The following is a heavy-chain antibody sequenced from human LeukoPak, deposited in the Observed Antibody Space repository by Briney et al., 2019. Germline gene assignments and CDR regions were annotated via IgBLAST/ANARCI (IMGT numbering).Heavy chain of an antibody. CDR1: GYSISGGYY. CDR2: IYHSGST. CDR3: ARDRRNSAYYFDSGGYYVEY. Sequence: SETLSLTCAVSGYSISGGYYWAWIRQPPGKGLEWIGSIYHSGSTYYNPSLKSRVTISVDTSKNQFSLRLSSVTAADTAIYYCARDRRNSAYYFDSGGYYVEYWGQGTLVTVSS. D-gene: IGHD3-22*01. J-gene: IGHJ4*02. V-gene: IGHV4-38-2*02.